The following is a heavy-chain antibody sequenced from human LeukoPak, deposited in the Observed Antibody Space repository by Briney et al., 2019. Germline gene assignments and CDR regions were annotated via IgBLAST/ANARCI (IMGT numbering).Heavy chain of an antibody. CDR3: ARGARVVVAASWFDP. D-gene: IGHD2-15*01. J-gene: IGHJ5*02. V-gene: IGHV4-4*07. CDR1: GGSISSYY. Sequence: SETLSLTCTVSGGSISSYYWSWIRQPAGKGLEWIGRIYTSGSTNYNPSLKSRVTVSVDTSKNQFSLKLSSVTAADTAVYYCARGARVVVAASWFDPWGQGTLVTVSS. CDR2: IYTSGST.